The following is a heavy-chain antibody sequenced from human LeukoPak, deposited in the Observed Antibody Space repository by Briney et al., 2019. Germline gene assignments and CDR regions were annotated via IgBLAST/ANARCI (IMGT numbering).Heavy chain of an antibody. J-gene: IGHJ6*04. D-gene: IGHD4-17*01. Sequence: PGGSLRLSCAASGFTFSSYSMNWARQAPGKGLEWVSSISSSSSYIYYADSVKGRFTISRDNAKNSLYLQMNSLRAEDTAVYYCASDTVTTSGGMDVWGKGTTVTVSS. V-gene: IGHV3-21*01. CDR3: ASDTVTTSGGMDV. CDR2: ISSSSSYI. CDR1: GFTFSSYS.